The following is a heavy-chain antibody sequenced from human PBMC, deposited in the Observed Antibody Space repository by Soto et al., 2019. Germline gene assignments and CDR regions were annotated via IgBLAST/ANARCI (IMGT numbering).Heavy chain of an antibody. J-gene: IGHJ6*02. D-gene: IGHD6-13*01. CDR3: GRGPSPRAPAGGTPYYYAMDV. CDR2: IIPIFGTA. Sequence: SVKVSCKASGGTFSSYAISWVRQAPGQGLEWMGGIIPIFGTANYAQKFQGRVSLSRNTATGTAYLELTSLRSDDTAVYYCGRGPSPRAPAGGTPYYYAMDVWGQGTTVTVSS. V-gene: IGHV1-69*05. CDR1: GGTFSSYA.